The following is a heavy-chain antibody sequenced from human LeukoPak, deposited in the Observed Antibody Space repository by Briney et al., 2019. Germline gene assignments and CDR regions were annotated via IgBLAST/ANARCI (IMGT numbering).Heavy chain of an antibody. CDR3: ASPEWLPDSIDI. D-gene: IGHD3-3*01. CDR1: GFAFSSYA. J-gene: IGHJ3*02. CDR2: ISGSGDST. Sequence: GGSLRLSCAASGFAFSSYAMSWVRQAPGKGLEWVSAISGSGDSTYYADSVKGRFTISRDNSRNTLYLQMNSLRAEDTAVYYCASPEWLPDSIDIWGQGTMVTVSS. V-gene: IGHV3-23*01.